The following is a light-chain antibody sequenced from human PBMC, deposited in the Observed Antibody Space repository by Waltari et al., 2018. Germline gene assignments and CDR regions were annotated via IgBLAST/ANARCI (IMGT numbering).Light chain of an antibody. V-gene: IGKV3-15*01. CDR1: QSIATN. CDR2: EAS. CDR3: QQYNDYYS. Sequence: IVMTQPPATLPVSPGEGATLSCRASQSIATNLAWDQQKPGQGPRLLISEASTRVAGIPARFSGRGSGTEFTLTISSLQSEDFAVYYCQQYNDYYSFGQGTRLEIK. J-gene: IGKJ2*01.